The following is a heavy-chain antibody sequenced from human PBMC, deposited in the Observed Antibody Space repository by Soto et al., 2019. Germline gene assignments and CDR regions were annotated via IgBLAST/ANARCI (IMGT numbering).Heavy chain of an antibody. CDR3: ARGGSSSPYFDD. Sequence: QVQLQESGPGLVKPSQTLSLTCTVSGGSISSGGYYWSWSRQHPGKGLEWIGYIYYSGSTYYTPSRKRRVTISVATSKKPFSLKLSSVTAADTAVYYCARGGSSSPYFDDWGQGTLVTVSS. J-gene: IGHJ4*02. V-gene: IGHV4-31*03. CDR1: GGSISSGGYY. D-gene: IGHD6-13*01. CDR2: IYYSGST.